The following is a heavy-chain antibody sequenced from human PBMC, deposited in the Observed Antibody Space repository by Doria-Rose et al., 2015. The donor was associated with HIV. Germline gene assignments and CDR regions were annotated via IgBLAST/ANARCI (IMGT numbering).Heavy chain of an antibody. J-gene: IGHJ4*02. Sequence: QVTLKESGPVLVKPTETLTLTCTVSGVSLSSPGMGVSWIRQPPGKALEWLANIFSDDERSYRPSLKSRLTISRATSKSKVVLTMTDMDPVDTATYYCARIKSSRWYHKYYFDFWGQGTLVIVSA. CDR2: IFSDDER. D-gene: IGHD6-13*01. CDR1: GVSLSSPGMG. V-gene: IGHV2-26*01. CDR3: ARIKSSRWYHKYYFDF.